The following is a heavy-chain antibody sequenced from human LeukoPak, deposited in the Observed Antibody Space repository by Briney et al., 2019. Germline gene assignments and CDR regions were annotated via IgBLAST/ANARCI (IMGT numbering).Heavy chain of an antibody. Sequence: SETLSLTCTVSGGSISSSSYYWGWIRQPPGKGLEWIGSIYYSGSTYYNPSLKSRVTISVDTSKNQFSLKLSSVTAADTAVYYCARDGIAAEFDYWGQGTLVTVSS. CDR3: ARDGIAAEFDY. CDR2: IYYSGST. J-gene: IGHJ4*02. CDR1: GGSISSSSYY. V-gene: IGHV4-39*07. D-gene: IGHD6-13*01.